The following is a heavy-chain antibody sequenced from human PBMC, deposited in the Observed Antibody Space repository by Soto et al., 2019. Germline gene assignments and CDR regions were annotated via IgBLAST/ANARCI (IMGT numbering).Heavy chain of an antibody. CDR3: ARGRYGGY. Sequence: QVHLVQSGAEVKKPGASVKVSCQASGYAFTTYGITWVRQAPGQGLEWMGWISAHNGNTNYAQKLQGRVTVTRDTSTSTAYMELRSLRSDDTAVYCCARGRYGGYWGQGALVTVSS. CDR2: ISAHNGNT. V-gene: IGHV1-18*01. CDR1: GYAFTTYG. J-gene: IGHJ4*02. D-gene: IGHD3-10*01.